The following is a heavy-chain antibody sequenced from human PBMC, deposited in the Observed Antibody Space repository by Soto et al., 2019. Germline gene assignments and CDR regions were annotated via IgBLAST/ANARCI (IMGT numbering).Heavy chain of an antibody. J-gene: IGHJ6*02. CDR3: ARSLTEGYCAITGCYTRPLYGMDV. V-gene: IGHV1-2*02. D-gene: IGHD2-2*02. CDR2: INPNSGGT. Sequence: ASVKVSCKASGYTFSGYYIHWLRHAPGQRLEWMGWINPNSGGTNYAQKFQGRVTVTRDTPTSTAYMELSRLTSDDTAVYYCARSLTEGYCAITGCYTRPLYGMDVWGQGTTVTVSS. CDR1: GYTFSGYY.